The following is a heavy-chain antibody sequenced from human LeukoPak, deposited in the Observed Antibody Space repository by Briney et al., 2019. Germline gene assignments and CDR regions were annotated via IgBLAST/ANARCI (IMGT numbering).Heavy chain of an antibody. CDR2: ISAYNGNT. J-gene: IGHJ4*02. D-gene: IGHD3-22*01. CDR3: ARVATGYYYDSSGYYPADY. V-gene: IGHV1-18*01. CDR1: GYTFTSYG. Sequence: ASVKVSCKASGYTFTSYGISWVRQAPGQGLEWMGWISAYNGNTNYAQKLQGRVTMTTDTSTSTAYMELRSLRSDDTAVYYCARVATGYYYDSSGYYPADYWGQGTLVTVSS.